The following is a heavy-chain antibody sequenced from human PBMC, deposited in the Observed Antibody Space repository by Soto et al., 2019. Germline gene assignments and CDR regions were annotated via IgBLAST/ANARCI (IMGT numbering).Heavy chain of an antibody. J-gene: IGHJ4*02. CDR2: ISHDGSNE. CDR3: AKDSEFGESPFWFFDYFDY. Sequence: PGGSLRLSCAASGFTFSSYGMHWVRQAPGKGLEWVAVISHDGSNEFYADSVKGRFTISRDNSKNTLYLQMNSLRAEDTAVYYCAKDSEFGESPFWFFDYFDYWGQGTLVTVSS. CDR1: GFTFSSYG. V-gene: IGHV3-30*18. D-gene: IGHD3-10*01.